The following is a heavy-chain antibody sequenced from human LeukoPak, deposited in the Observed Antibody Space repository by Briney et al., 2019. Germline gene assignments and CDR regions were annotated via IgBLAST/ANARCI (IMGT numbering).Heavy chain of an antibody. D-gene: IGHD6-6*01. CDR1: GFTFSSYA. V-gene: IGHV3-23*01. CDR3: AKDLIAARPGGSAFDI. J-gene: IGHJ3*02. Sequence: GGSLRLSCAASGFTFSSYAMSWVRQAPGKGLEWVSAISGRGGSTYYADSVKGRFTISRDNSKNTLYLQMNSLRAEDTAVYYCAKDLIAARPGGSAFDIWGQGTMVTVSS. CDR2: ISGRGGST.